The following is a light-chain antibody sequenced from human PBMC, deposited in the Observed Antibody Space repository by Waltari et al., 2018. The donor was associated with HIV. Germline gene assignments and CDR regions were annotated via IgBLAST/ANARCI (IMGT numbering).Light chain of an antibody. Sequence: EIVLTQSPGTLSLSPGERATISCRASQSVSSSYLAWYQQTPGQAPRLLIYDASSRATGIADRFSGSGSGTDFTLTISRLESEDFAVYYCQQYGNSPLTFGGGTKVEIK. J-gene: IGKJ4*01. CDR3: QQYGNSPLT. CDR2: DAS. V-gene: IGKV3-20*01. CDR1: QSVSSSY.